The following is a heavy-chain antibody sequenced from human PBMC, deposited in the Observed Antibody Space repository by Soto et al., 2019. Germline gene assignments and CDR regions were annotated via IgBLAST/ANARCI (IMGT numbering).Heavy chain of an antibody. J-gene: IGHJ4*02. D-gene: IGHD1-26*01. V-gene: IGHV3-23*01. CDR1: GFTFSSYA. CDR2: ISGSGGST. CDR3: ARGPYSGSYFDY. Sequence: GGSLRLSCAASGFTFSSYAMSWVRQAPGKGLEWVSAISGSGGSTYYADSVKGRFTISRDNSKNTLYLQMNSLRAEDTAVYYCARGPYSGSYFDYWGQGTLVTVSS.